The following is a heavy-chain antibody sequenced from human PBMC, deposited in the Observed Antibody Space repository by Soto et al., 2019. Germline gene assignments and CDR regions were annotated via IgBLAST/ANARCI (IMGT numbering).Heavy chain of an antibody. Sequence: SETLSLTCTVSGGSVNSGDYYWSWIRQPPGKGLEWIGYIYYSGSTNYSPSLKSRVTISVDTSKNQFSLNLSSVTAADTAVYYCARHVVRGIMRLDPWGQGSLVTVSS. D-gene: IGHD3-10*01. CDR2: IYYSGST. V-gene: IGHV4-61*08. CDR1: GGSVNSGDYY. J-gene: IGHJ5*02. CDR3: ARHVVRGIMRLDP.